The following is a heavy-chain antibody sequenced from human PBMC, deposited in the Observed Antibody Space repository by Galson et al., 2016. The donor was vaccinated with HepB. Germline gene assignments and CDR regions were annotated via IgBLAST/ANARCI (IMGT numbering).Heavy chain of an antibody. CDR3: ARDLWRGGRIDY. V-gene: IGHV3-74*01. CDR2: ITIDGSTT. CDR1: GFTFSNYW. J-gene: IGHJ4*02. D-gene: IGHD4-23*01. Sequence: SLRLSCAASGFTFSNYWMHWVRQAPGKGLVWVSHITIDGSTTTYADSVKGRFTISRDNAKNTLYWQMNSLRAEDTAVYYCARDLWRGGRIDYWGQGTLVTVSS.